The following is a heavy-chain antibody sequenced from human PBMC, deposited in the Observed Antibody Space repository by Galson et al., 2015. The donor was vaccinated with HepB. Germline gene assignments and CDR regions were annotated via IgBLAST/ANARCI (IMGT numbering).Heavy chain of an antibody. CDR1: GFTVSSNC. V-gene: IGHV3-53*01. J-gene: IGHJ4*02. Sequence: SLRLSCAASGFTVSSNCMSWVRQAPGKGLEWVSVIYSGGSTYYADSVKGRFTISRDNSKNTLYLQMNSLRAEDTAVYYCARSRDGYVIFDYWGQGTLVTVSS. D-gene: IGHD5-24*01. CDR3: ARSRDGYVIFDY. CDR2: IYSGGST.